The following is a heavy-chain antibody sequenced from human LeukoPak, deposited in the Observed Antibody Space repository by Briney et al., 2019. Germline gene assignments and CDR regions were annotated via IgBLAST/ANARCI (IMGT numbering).Heavy chain of an antibody. Sequence: PSDTLSLTCTVSGRSISSYTWSWIRPPPRKGLECIVCMYYSASTNYNPRVTIPVGTSKSQFSLRLSSVTAAETAVYYCAGGVHNGAFDIWGQGTMFTVSS. V-gene: IGHV4-59*07. CDR1: GRSISSYT. D-gene: IGHD1-14*01. CDR2: MYYSAST. CDR3: AGGVHNGAFDI. J-gene: IGHJ3*02.